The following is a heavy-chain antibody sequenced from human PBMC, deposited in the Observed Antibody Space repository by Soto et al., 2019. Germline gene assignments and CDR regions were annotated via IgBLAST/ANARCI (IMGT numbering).Heavy chain of an antibody. Sequence: ASVKVSCKASGYTFTGYYIHWVRQAPGQGLEWMGWINPNSGGTNYAQKFQGRVTMTRDTSISTAYVELSRLRSDDTAVYYCARDGNPGLLEWLLPLNWFDPWGQGTLVTVSS. J-gene: IGHJ5*02. V-gene: IGHV1-2*02. CDR1: GYTFTGYY. CDR3: ARDGNPGLLEWLLPLNWFDP. CDR2: INPNSGGT. D-gene: IGHD3-3*01.